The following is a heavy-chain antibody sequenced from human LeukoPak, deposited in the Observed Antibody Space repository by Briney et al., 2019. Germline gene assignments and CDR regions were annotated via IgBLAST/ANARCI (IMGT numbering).Heavy chain of an antibody. CDR2: ISYDGSNK. Sequence: GGSLRLSCAASGFTFSRYGMHWVRQAPGKGLEWVAVISYDGSNKYYADSVKGRFTISRDNSKNTLYVQMNSLRAEDTAVYYCAKDYLGYCSSTSCSRNFDYWGQGTLVTVSS. V-gene: IGHV3-30*18. J-gene: IGHJ4*02. CDR1: GFTFSRYG. D-gene: IGHD2-2*01. CDR3: AKDYLGYCSSTSCSRNFDY.